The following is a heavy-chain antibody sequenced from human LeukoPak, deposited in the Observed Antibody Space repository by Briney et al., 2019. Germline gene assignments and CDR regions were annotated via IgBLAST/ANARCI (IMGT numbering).Heavy chain of an antibody. CDR1: GFPFSSYW. D-gene: IGHD5-24*01. J-gene: IGHJ4*02. V-gene: IGHV3-7*04. Sequence: PSGGSLRLSCVASGFPFSSYWMTWVRQAPGEGLEWVANIKQDGSKKSYVDSVKGRFTISRDNAKNSLYLQMNSLRAEDTAIYYCTRVGYIDEGIDYWGQGTLVTVSS. CDR3: TRVGYIDEGIDY. CDR2: IKQDGSKK.